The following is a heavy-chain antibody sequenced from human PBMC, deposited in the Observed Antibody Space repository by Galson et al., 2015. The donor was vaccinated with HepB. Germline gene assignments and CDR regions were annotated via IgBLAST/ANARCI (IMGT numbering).Heavy chain of an antibody. D-gene: IGHD3-10*01. J-gene: IGHJ4*02. Sequence: QSGAEVKKPGESLRISCKGSGYSFTSYWISWVRQMPGKGLEWMGRIDPSDSYTNYSPSFQGHVTISADKSISTAYLQWSSLKASDTAMYYCASHPLLYYYGSGSYEADYRDYWGQGTLVTVSS. CDR3: ASHPLLYYYGSGSYEADYRDY. CDR1: GYSFTSYW. CDR2: IDPSDSYT. V-gene: IGHV5-10-1*01.